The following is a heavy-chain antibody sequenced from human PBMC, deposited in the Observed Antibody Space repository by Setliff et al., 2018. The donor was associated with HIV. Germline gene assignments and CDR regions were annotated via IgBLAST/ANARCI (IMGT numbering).Heavy chain of an antibody. CDR3: ATPGDCSSTSCYDYYYYYGMDV. CDR1: GGSFNTYS. J-gene: IGHJ6*02. CDR2: IITILGGVT. V-gene: IGHV1-69*10. Sequence: SVKVSCKTSGGSFNTYSISWVRQAPGQGLEWMGGIITILGGVTKYAQKFQGRVTITADESTNTAYMELSSLRSEDTAVYYCATPGDCSSTSCYDYYYYYGMDVWGQGTTVTVSS. D-gene: IGHD2-2*01.